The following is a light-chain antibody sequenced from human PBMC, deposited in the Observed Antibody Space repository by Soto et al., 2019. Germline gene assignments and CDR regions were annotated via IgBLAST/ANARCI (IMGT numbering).Light chain of an antibody. CDR2: DVT. V-gene: IGLV2-14*01. Sequence: QSALTQPASVSGSPGQSIAISCTGTSSDVGGYNSVSWYQQHPGKAPKLMIYDVTNRPSGVSNRFSGSKSGNTASLTISGLQAEDEADYYWSSYASGGTYVFGTGTKVTVL. CDR1: SSDVGGYNS. J-gene: IGLJ1*01. CDR3: SSYASGGTYV.